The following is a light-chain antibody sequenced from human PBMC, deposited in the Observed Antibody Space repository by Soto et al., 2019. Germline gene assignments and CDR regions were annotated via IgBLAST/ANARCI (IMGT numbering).Light chain of an antibody. V-gene: IGKV1-12*01. CDR2: AAS. CDR1: QDITSG. Sequence: DIQMTQSQSSVSASVGDRVTITFLASQDITSGLAWYQQRPGKAPNLLIFAASTLQSGVPSRFSGSGSGTDFTLTIRSLQPEDFATYYCQQSYTAPLTFGGGTKVDIK. CDR3: QQSYTAPLT. J-gene: IGKJ4*01.